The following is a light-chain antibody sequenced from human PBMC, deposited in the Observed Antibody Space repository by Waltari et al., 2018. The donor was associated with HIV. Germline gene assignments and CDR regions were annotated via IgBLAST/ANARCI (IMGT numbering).Light chain of an antibody. CDR3: SSYAGTSNFVL. Sequence: QSALTQPRSVSESPGQSVTISCPGTRSDVGAYNYVPWYQQHPGRATKFIIYNVSERPSGVPDRFSGSKSGNTASLTISGLQAEDEADYYCSSYAGTSNFVLFGGGTKLTVL. CDR2: NVS. J-gene: IGLJ2*01. V-gene: IGLV2-11*01. CDR1: RSDVGAYNY.